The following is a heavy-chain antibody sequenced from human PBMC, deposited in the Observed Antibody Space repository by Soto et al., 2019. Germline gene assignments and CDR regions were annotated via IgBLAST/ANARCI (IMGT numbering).Heavy chain of an antibody. D-gene: IGHD2-2*02. CDR3: AKEAQENERVPIPGDN. CDR1: GFSFRNHA. CDR2: ISGSGTMK. J-gene: IGHJ4*02. V-gene: IGHV3-23*01. Sequence: EVQLLESGGGLVQPGGSLRLSCVASGFSFRNHAMTWVRQAPGKGLEWVSGISGSGTMKYYADSVRGHFIISRENAKNTLHLQMDNLRVEDTAVYYCAKEAQENERVPIPGDNWGQGTLVTVSS.